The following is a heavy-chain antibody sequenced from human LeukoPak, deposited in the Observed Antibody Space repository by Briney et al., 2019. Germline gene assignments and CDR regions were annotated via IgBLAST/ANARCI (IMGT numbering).Heavy chain of an antibody. Sequence: GASVKVSCKASGYAFTSYYMHWVRQAPGQGLEWMGIINPTGAGTSYAQKFQGRVTMTRDMSTSTVYMELSRLRSDDTAVYYCARGSYGSGSYPEGYWGQGTLVTVSS. CDR3: ARGSYGSGSYPEGY. CDR2: INPTGAGT. CDR1: GYAFTSYY. V-gene: IGHV1-46*01. D-gene: IGHD3-10*01. J-gene: IGHJ4*02.